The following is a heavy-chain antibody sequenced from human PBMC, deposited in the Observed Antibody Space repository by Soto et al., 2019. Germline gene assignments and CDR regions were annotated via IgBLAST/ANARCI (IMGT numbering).Heavy chain of an antibody. CDR1: GGSISSGGYY. V-gene: IGHV4-31*03. D-gene: IGHD3-3*01. Sequence: SETLSLTCTVSGGSISSGGYYWSWIRQHPGKGLEWIGYIYYSGSTYYNPSLKSRVTISVDTSKNQFSLKLSCVSAADTAVYYCARVDITIFGAEISYFDYWGQGTLVTVSS. J-gene: IGHJ4*02. CDR2: IYYSGST. CDR3: ARVDITIFGAEISYFDY.